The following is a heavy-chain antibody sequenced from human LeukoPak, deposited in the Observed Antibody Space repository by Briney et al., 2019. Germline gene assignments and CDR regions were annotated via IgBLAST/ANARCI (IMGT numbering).Heavy chain of an antibody. CDR1: GFTFSTYW. CDR3: ARVSRGNYYFDY. V-gene: IGHV3-74*01. J-gene: IGHJ4*02. CDR2: NNTDGSRT. Sequence: GGSLRLSCAASGFTFSTYWMHWVRQAPGKGLVWVSRNNTDGSRTDSVEGRFTISRDNAKNTLYLQMNSLRAEDTAVYYCARVSRGNYYFDYWGPGTLVTVSS.